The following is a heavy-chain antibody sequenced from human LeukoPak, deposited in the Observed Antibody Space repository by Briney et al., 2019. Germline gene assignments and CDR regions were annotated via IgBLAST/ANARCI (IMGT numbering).Heavy chain of an antibody. CDR1: GGSISSYY. J-gene: IGHJ4*02. CDR3: ARASFGYGYGLFDY. CDR2: IYYSGST. D-gene: IGHD5-18*01. V-gene: IGHV4-59*01. Sequence: SETLSLTCTVSGGSISSYYWSWIRQPPGKGLEWIGYIYYSGSTNYNPSLKSRVTISVDTSRNQFSLKLSSVTAADTAVYYCARASFGYGYGLFDYWGQGTLVTVSS.